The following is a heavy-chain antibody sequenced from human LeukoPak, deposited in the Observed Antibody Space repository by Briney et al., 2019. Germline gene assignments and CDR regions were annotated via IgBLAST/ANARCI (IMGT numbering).Heavy chain of an antibody. V-gene: IGHV3-66*02. D-gene: IGHD3-3*01. CDR1: GFTVNSNY. CDR3: ARGVTIFGVVISPFDY. Sequence: GGSLRLSCAASGFTVNSNYMSWVRQAPGKGLEWASVIYSGGSTYYADSVKGRFTISRDNSKNTLYLQMNSLRAEDTAVYYCARGVTIFGVVISPFDYWGQGTLVTVSS. J-gene: IGHJ4*02. CDR2: IYSGGST.